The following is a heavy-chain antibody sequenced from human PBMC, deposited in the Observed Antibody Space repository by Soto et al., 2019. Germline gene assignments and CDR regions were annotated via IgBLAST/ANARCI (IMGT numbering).Heavy chain of an antibody. J-gene: IGHJ5*02. CDR3: ARGKIMITLPPQQNWFDP. D-gene: IGHD3-16*01. CDR1: GGSFSSYY. V-gene: IGHV4-34*01. CDR2: INHSGST. Sequence: SETLSLTCAVYGGSFSSYYWSWIRQPPGKGLEWIGEINHSGSTNYNPSLKSRVTISVDTSKNQFSLKLSSVTAADTAVYYCARGKIMITLPPQQNWFDPWGQGTLVTVSS.